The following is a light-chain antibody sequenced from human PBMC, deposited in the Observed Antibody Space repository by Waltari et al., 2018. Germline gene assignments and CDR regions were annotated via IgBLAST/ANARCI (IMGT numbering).Light chain of an antibody. CDR1: NIGSKS. V-gene: IGLV3-21*04. Sequence: SYVLTQPSSVSVAPGKTATITCGGNNIGSKSEHWYQQKPGQAPVLVITYDGHRPSGIPERFSGSNSGSTANLTISRVEGGDEADYYCQVWDSSGDGVFGGGTKLTVL. CDR2: YDG. CDR3: QVWDSSGDGV. J-gene: IGLJ3*02.